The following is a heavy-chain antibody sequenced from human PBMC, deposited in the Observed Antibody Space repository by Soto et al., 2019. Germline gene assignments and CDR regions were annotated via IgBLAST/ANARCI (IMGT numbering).Heavy chain of an antibody. D-gene: IGHD3-22*01. J-gene: IGHJ3*02. CDR1: GGSISSYY. Sequence: SETLSLTCTVSGGSISSYYWSWIRQPPGKGLEWIGYIYYSGSTNYNPSLKSRVTISVDTSKNQFSLKLSSVTAADTAVYYCARDSGYYYDSSGYYLDAFDIWGQGTMVTVSS. CDR3: ARDSGYYYDSSGYYLDAFDI. CDR2: IYYSGST. V-gene: IGHV4-59*01.